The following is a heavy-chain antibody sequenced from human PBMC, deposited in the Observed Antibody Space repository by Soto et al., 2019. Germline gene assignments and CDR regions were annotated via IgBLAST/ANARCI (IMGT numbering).Heavy chain of an antibody. CDR1: GFTFSSYA. J-gene: IGHJ4*02. V-gene: IGHV3-23*01. D-gene: IGHD4-17*01. Sequence: EVQVLESGGGLVQPGGSLRLSCAASGFTFSSYAMSWVRQAPGKGLEWVSNIGGNDASTNYADSVKGRFTISRDNSKNTLYLQMSSLRAEDTAVYYCARNGLRLDFCGQGTLVTVSS. CDR3: ARNGLRLDF. CDR2: IGGNDAST.